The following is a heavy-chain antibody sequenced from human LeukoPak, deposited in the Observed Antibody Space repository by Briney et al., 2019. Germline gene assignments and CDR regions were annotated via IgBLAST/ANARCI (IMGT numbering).Heavy chain of an antibody. CDR2: INPNSGGT. CDR3: ARSGGGVVPAAIDY. D-gene: IGHD2-2*01. V-gene: IGHV1-2*02. Sequence: INPNSGGTNYAQKFRGRVTMTRDTSISTAYMELSRLRSDDTAVYYCARSGGGVVPAAIDYWGQGTLVTVSS. J-gene: IGHJ4*02.